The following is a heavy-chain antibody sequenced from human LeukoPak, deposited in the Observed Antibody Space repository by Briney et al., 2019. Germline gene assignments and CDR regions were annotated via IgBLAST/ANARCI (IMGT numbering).Heavy chain of an antibody. D-gene: IGHD3-16*02. Sequence: GGSLRLSCTAPGFPFNAYNIHWIRQSPGGGLEWVSFIRNDETEIHYADFAKGRFTISRDRSKNSVYLQMNSLRPDATALYYCAKDGGRYRFDFWGQGTMVTVSS. CDR1: GFPFNAYN. CDR2: IRNDETEI. CDR3: AKDGGRYRFDF. J-gene: IGHJ4*02. V-gene: IGHV3-30*02.